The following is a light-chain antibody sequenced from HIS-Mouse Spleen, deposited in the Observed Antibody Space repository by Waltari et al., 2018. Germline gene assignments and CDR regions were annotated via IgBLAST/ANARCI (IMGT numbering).Light chain of an antibody. CDR2: DVS. Sequence: LTQPASVSGSPGQSITISCTGTSSDVGGYNYVSWYQQHPGKAPKLMIYDVSNRPSGVSNRFSGSKSGNTASLTISVLQAEDEADYYCSSYTSSSTPVFGGGTKLTVL. CDR1: SSDVGGYNY. CDR3: SSYTSSSTPV. J-gene: IGLJ3*02. V-gene: IGLV2-14*03.